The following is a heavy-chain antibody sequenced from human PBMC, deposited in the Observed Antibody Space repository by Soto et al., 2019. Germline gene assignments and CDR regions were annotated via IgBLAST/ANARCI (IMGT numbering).Heavy chain of an antibody. D-gene: IGHD6-19*01. V-gene: IGHV4-39*01. CDR3: ARHSAVAGTWAADYFDN. CDR2: IYYSGST. J-gene: IGHJ4*02. Sequence: QLQLQESGPGLVKPSETLSLTCTVSGGSISSSSYYWGWLRQPPGKGPEWIGSIYYSGSTYYNPPLKSRVTISVDTSKNQFSLKPSSVTAADTAVYYCARHSAVAGTWAADYFDNWGQGTLVTVSS. CDR1: GGSISSSSYY.